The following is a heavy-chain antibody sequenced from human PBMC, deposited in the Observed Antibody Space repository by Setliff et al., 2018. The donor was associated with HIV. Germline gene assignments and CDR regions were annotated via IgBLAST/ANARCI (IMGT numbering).Heavy chain of an antibody. V-gene: IGHV3-64*02. D-gene: IGHD3-10*01. J-gene: IGHJ4*02. Sequence: GGSLRLSCAASGFTFSSYGMHWVRQAPGKGLEYVSAISNNGGITYYGDSVKGRFTISRDNSKNTLYLQMGSLGPEDMAVYYCARAEQRYYGSGKGYYFDYWGPGTLVTVSS. CDR1: GFTFSSYG. CDR3: ARAEQRYYGSGKGYYFDY. CDR2: ISNNGGIT.